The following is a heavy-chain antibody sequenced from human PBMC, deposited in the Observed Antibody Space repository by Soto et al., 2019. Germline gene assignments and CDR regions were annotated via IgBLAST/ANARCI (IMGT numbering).Heavy chain of an antibody. Sequence: SETLSLTCTVSGGSISSYYWSWIRQPPGKGLEWIGYIYYSGSTNYNPSLKGRVTISLDPTKNQFSRKLSSVTAADTAVHYSATVEEGPPGYYYYMDVWGKGTPVTVSS. CDR3: ATVEEGPPGYYYYMDV. CDR2: IYYSGST. V-gene: IGHV4-59*01. J-gene: IGHJ6*03. CDR1: GGSISSYY.